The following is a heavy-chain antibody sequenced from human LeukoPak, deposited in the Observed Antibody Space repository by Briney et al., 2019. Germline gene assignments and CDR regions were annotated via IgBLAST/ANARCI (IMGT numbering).Heavy chain of an antibody. D-gene: IGHD5-12*01. CDR2: VVPMFGIR. J-gene: IGHJ4*02. CDR3: ATEPSRSYSFDHLDF. Sequence: ASVKVSCKTSGGTLNNYAISWVRQAPGQGLEWMGRVVPMFGIRNYPQTFRGRVNITADKATNTVYMELRSLRAEDTAIYYCATEPSRSYSFDHLDFWGLGTPVTVS. CDR1: GGTLNNYA. V-gene: IGHV1-69*04.